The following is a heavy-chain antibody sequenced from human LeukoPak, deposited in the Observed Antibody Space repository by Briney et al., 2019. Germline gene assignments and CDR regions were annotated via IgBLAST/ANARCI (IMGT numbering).Heavy chain of an antibody. Sequence: GGSLRLSCAASGFTFSSYSMNWVRQAPGKGLEWVSSISSSSSYIYYADSVKGRFTISRDNAKNSLYLQMNSLRAEDTAEYYCARDDYTTYYFDCWGQGTLVTVSS. D-gene: IGHD4-11*01. CDR3: ARDDYTTYYFDC. CDR1: GFTFSSYS. V-gene: IGHV3-21*01. J-gene: IGHJ4*02. CDR2: ISSSSSYI.